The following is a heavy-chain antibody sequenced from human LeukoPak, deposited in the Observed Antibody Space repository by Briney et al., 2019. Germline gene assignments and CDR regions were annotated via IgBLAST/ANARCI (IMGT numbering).Heavy chain of an antibody. Sequence: GGSLRLSCAASGFTFSDYYMSWIRQAPGKGLEWVSYISSSGSTIYYADSVKGRFTISRDNAKNTLYLQMNSLRAEDTALYYCATSARTYLGSSLDYWGQGTLVTVSS. CDR1: GFTFSDYY. D-gene: IGHD2-15*01. V-gene: IGHV3-11*04. CDR3: ATSARTYLGSSLDY. J-gene: IGHJ4*02. CDR2: ISSSGSTI.